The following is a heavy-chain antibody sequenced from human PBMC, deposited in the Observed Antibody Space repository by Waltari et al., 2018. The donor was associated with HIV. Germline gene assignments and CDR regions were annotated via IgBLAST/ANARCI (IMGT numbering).Heavy chain of an antibody. J-gene: IGHJ5*02. Sequence: QVQLVQSGAEVKKPGSSVKVSCTASAGPFSRYANSWVRQAPGQGLEWMGGIIPIFGTANYAQKFQGRVTMTADESTSTAYMELSSLRSEDTAVYYCARLLRFWFDPWGQGTLVTVSS. CDR3: ARLLRFWFDP. V-gene: IGHV1-69*13. CDR1: AGPFSRYA. CDR2: IIPIFGTA. D-gene: IGHD3-10*02.